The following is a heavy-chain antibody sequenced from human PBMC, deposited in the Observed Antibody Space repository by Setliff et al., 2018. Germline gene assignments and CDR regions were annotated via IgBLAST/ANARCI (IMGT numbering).Heavy chain of an antibody. CDR2: FRPTGRT. V-gene: IGHV4-38-2*02. J-gene: IGHJ3*02. CDR3: VRDVVDGYGVDAYAGGGFDI. CDR1: GSAISRGHY. Sequence: SETLSLTCAVSGSAISRGHYWGWIRQPPGKGGLEWIGSFRPTGRTYYNPSLKSRVTISLDTSKNQFSLKLTSVTAADTAAYYCVRDVVDGYGVDAYAGGGFDIWGQGTMVTVSS. D-gene: IGHD2-21*01.